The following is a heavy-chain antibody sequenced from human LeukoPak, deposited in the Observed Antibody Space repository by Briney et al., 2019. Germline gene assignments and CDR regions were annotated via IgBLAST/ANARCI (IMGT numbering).Heavy chain of an antibody. V-gene: IGHV1-46*01. CDR1: GYTFTGYY. CDR2: INPSGGST. J-gene: IGHJ5*02. CDR3: ARDNSVEDTAWWFDP. D-gene: IGHD4-23*01. Sequence: GASVKVSCKASGYTFTGYYMHWVRQAPGQGLEWMGIINPSGGSTSYAQKFQGRVTMTRDMSTSTVYMELSSLRSEDTAVYYCARDNSVEDTAWWFDPWGQGTLVTVSS.